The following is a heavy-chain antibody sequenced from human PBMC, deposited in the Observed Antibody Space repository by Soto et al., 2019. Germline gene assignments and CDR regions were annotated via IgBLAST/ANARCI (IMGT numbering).Heavy chain of an antibody. CDR3: ARDRDSSGYYFDY. CDR1: GGSISSGGYY. V-gene: IGHV4-31*03. J-gene: IGHJ4*02. CDR2: IYYSGST. Sequence: SETLSLTCTVSGGSISSGGYYWSWIRQHPGKGLEWIGYIYYSGSTYYNPSLKSRVTISVDTSKNQFSLKLSSVTAADTAVYYCARDRDSSGYYFDYWGQGTLVTVSS. D-gene: IGHD3-22*01.